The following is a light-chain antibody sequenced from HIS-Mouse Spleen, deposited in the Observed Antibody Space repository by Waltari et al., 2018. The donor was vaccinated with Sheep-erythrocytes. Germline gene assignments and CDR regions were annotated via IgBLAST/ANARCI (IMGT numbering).Light chain of an antibody. V-gene: IGLV2-11*01. J-gene: IGLJ1*01. CDR1: SSDVGGNNY. Sequence: QSALTQPRSVSGSPGPSVTIPCPGTSSDVGGNNYVAWYQQHPGKAPKPLIYDVSKRPSGVPDRFSGSKSGNTASLTISGLQAEDEADYYCCSYAGSYNHVFATGTKLTVL. CDR3: CSYAGSYNHV. CDR2: DVS.